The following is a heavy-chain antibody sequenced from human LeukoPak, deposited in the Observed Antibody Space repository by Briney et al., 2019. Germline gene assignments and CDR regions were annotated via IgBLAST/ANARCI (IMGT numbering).Heavy chain of an antibody. V-gene: IGHV3-33*06. CDR2: IWYDGSKK. CDR1: GFSFSSYG. CDR3: AQHLGYCSSGTCYFTY. Sequence: GGSLRLSCAASGFSFSSYGMHWVRQAPGKGLEWVAVIWYDGSKKYYADSVKGRFIISRDNSRNTLYLQMNSLRVEDTAVYHCAQHLGYCSSGTCYFTYWGQGTLVTVSS. D-gene: IGHD2-15*01. J-gene: IGHJ4*02.